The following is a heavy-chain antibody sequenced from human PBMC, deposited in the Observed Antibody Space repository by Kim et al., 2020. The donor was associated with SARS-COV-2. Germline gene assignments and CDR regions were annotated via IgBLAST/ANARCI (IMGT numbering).Heavy chain of an antibody. CDR2: ISGSGGST. CDR3: AKDGQQQLVLGVLGY. CDR1: GFTFSSYA. Sequence: GGSLRLSCAASGFTFSSYAMSWVRQAPGKGLEWVSAISGSGGSTYYADSVKGRFTISRDNSKNTLYLQMNSLRAEDTAVYYCAKDGQQQLVLGVLGYWGQGTLVTVSS. J-gene: IGHJ4*02. V-gene: IGHV3-23*01. D-gene: IGHD6-13*01.